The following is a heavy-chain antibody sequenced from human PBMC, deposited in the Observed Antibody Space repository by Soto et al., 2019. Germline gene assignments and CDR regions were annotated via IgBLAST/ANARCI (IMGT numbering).Heavy chain of an antibody. Sequence: QITLKESGPTLVKPPQTLTLTCTFSGFSFTTDGMGVGWIRQPPGKALEWLALIFWDDDKRYSPSLKSRLTITKDASRNHVVLTLTNMDPADTATYYCAHFYWAASGIRYYFHYWGQGTLVTVSS. CDR2: IFWDDDK. CDR1: GFSFTTDGMG. V-gene: IGHV2-5*02. CDR3: AHFYWAASGIRYYFHY. D-gene: IGHD2-21*02. J-gene: IGHJ4*02.